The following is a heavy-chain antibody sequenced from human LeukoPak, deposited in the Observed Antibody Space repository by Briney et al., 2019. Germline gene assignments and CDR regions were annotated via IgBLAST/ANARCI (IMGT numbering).Heavy chain of an antibody. D-gene: IGHD2-2*01. Sequence: PGGSLRLSCAASGFTFSSYAMSWVRPAPGKELEWVSAISGSGGSTYYADSVKDRFTISRDNSKNTLYLQMNSLRAEDTAVYYCAKDAPVNIVVVPAANSWGQGTLVTVSS. CDR2: ISGSGGST. CDR3: AKDAPVNIVVVPAANS. V-gene: IGHV3-23*01. J-gene: IGHJ4*02. CDR1: GFTFSSYA.